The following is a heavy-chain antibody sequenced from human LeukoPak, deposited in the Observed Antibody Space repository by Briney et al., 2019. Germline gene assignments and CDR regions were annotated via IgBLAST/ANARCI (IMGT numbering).Heavy chain of an antibody. Sequence: SETLSLTCTVSGGSISSGGYYWSWIRQHPGKGLEWIGYIYYSGSTYYNPSLKSRVTISVDTSKNQFPLKLSSVTAADTAVYYCARGAARVFHYYYYYMDVWGKGTTVTVSS. CDR1: GGSISSGGYY. J-gene: IGHJ6*03. V-gene: IGHV4-31*03. CDR2: IYYSGST. D-gene: IGHD6-25*01. CDR3: ARGAARVFHYYYYYMDV.